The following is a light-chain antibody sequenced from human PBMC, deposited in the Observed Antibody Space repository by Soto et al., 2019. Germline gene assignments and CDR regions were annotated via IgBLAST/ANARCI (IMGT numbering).Light chain of an antibody. CDR3: AAWDDSLNGYV. CDR1: SSNIGSNA. CDR2: SNN. Sequence: SVLTQPPSASGTPGQRVTISCSGSSSNIGSNAVNWYQQLPGTAPKLLIYSNNQRPSGVPDRFSGSKSGTSASLAISVLQSEDEADYYCAAWDDSLNGYVFGTGTRSPS. V-gene: IGLV1-44*01. J-gene: IGLJ1*01.